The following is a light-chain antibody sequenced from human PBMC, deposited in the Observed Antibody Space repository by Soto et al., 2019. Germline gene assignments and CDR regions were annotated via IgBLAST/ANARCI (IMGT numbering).Light chain of an antibody. Sequence: EIVLTQSPGTLSLSPGERATLSCRASQSVSSSYLAWYQQKPGQAPRLLIYGASNRATGIPARFSGSGSGTDFTLTISSLEPEDFAVYYCQQRINWPPITFGQGTRLEIK. CDR1: QSVSSSY. J-gene: IGKJ5*01. CDR2: GAS. CDR3: QQRINWPPIT. V-gene: IGKV3D-20*02.